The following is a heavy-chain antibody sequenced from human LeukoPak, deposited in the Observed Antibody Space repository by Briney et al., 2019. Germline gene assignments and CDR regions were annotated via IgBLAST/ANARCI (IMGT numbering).Heavy chain of an antibody. Sequence: SETLSLTCTVSGGSMSSSGYYWGWIRQPPGKGLEWIVTIHHSGSTYYNPSLRSRTTIFVDTSKNQFSLRLSSVTAADTAVYSCARHIDSDWYPNDYFDYWGQGILVTVSS. CDR2: IHHSGST. V-gene: IGHV4-39*01. CDR1: GGSMSSSGYY. CDR3: ARHIDSDWYPNDYFDY. D-gene: IGHD6-19*01. J-gene: IGHJ4*02.